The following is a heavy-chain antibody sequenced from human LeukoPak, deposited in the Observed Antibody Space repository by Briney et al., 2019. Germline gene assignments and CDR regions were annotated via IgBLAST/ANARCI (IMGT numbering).Heavy chain of an antibody. CDR1: GCSLSNHY. J-gene: IGHJ4*02. D-gene: IGHD2-2*01. CDR2: IHDTGST. CDR3: ARFSSCCSTSSCYFTY. V-gene: IGHV4-59*11. Sequence: SETLSLTCSVSGCSLSNHYLRWIRQPPGKGLELMGHIHDTGSTYYNPSLRGRVTISLDTSHNQFSLKLTSVTAADTAVYYCARFSSCCSTSSCYFTYWGQGTLVTVS.